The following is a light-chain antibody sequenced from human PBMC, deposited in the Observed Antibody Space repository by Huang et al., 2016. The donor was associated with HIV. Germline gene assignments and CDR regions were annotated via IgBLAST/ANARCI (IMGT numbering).Light chain of an antibody. CDR3: QQSNSFPVT. Sequence: IQMTQSPSSVSASVGDIVTITCRASQNINNWLAWYQQKPGEAPKLLISSASSLQSGVPSRFSGSGSGTHFTLTISSLQPEDFATYYCQQSNSFPVTFGGGTKVEIK. CDR1: QNINNW. CDR2: SAS. J-gene: IGKJ4*01. V-gene: IGKV1-12*01.